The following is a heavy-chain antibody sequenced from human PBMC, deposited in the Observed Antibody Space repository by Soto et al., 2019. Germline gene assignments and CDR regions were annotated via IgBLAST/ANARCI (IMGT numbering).Heavy chain of an antibody. CDR2: ISASNGNT. CDR1: RYTFTGYY. J-gene: IGHJ6*01. V-gene: IGHV1-18*04. Sequence: DSVKVSFKASRYTFTGYYMHCVRQAPGQGLAWIGWISASNGNTNYAQKLQGRVTMTTDTSTSTAYMELRSLRSDDTAVYYCARVWAARTLILRSDYYYYGMDVWGQGTTVTVSS. CDR3: ARVWAARTLILRSDYYYYGMDV. D-gene: IGHD6-6*01.